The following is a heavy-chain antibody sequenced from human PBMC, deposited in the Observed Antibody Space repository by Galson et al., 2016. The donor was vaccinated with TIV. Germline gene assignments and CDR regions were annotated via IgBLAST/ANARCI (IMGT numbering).Heavy chain of an antibody. V-gene: IGHV3-21*01. CDR3: ARGGSYQNHDAFGI. CDR2: ISTAGSYK. J-gene: IGHJ3*02. Sequence: SLRLSCAASGFTFSSYSLNWVRQAPGKGLEWVSAISTAGSYKYYVDSVKGRFTISRDNAKNSLYLQMNSLRAEDTAVYYCARGGSYQNHDAFGIWGQGTMVTVSS. CDR1: GFTFSSYS. D-gene: IGHD1-26*01.